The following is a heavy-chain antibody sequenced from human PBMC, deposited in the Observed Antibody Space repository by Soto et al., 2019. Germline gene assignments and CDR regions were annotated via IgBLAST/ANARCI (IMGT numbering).Heavy chain of an antibody. D-gene: IGHD2-15*01. V-gene: IGHV3-23*01. J-gene: IGHJ4*02. CDR3: AKDYTVAADPSSAILFDY. Sequence: LRLSCAASGFDFSTYSMTWVRQAPGKGLEWVSIIIANGGTFYADSVKGRFTISRDNSKNTVYLQMSSLRVEDTAIYYCAKDYTVAADPSSAILFDYLGQGALVTFSS. CDR1: GFDFSTYS. CDR2: IIANGGT.